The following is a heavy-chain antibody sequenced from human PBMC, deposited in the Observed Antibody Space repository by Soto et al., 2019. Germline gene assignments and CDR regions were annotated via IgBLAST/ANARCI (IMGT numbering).Heavy chain of an antibody. CDR2: IYHSGST. Sequence: QVQLQESGPGLVKPSQTLSLTCTVSGGSISSGDYYWSWIRQPPGKGLEWIGYIYHSGSTYYNPSLKRRVTISVNTSKNQFSLKLSSVTAAATAVYYCARERPDGARLDPWGQGTLVTVSS. D-gene: IGHD6-6*01. V-gene: IGHV4-30-4*01. CDR3: ARERPDGARLDP. CDR1: GGSISSGDYY. J-gene: IGHJ5*02.